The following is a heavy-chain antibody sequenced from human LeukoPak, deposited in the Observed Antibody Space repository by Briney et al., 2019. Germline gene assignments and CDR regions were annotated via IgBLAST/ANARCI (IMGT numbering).Heavy chain of an antibody. D-gene: IGHD3-10*01. J-gene: IGHJ4*02. CDR3: ARDRDTELETEFDY. CDR1: GDSISNITAA. Sequence: SQTLSLTCAISGDSISNITAAWNWIRQSPSRGLEWLGRTYYRSKWFNEYAVSVKSRITINPDTSKNQFSLQLNSLTPEDTAVYYCARDRDTELETEFDYWGQGTLVTVSS. CDR2: TYYRSKWFN. V-gene: IGHV6-1*01.